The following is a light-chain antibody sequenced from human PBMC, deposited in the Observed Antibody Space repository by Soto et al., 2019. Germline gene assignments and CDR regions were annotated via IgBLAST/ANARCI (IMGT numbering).Light chain of an antibody. V-gene: IGLV2-14*01. CDR2: EVS. CDR3: SSYTSSSTPLI. J-gene: IGLJ1*01. CDR1: SSDVGGYNY. Sequence: QSVLTQPASVSGSPGQSITSSGTGTSSDVGGYNYVSWYQQHPGKAPKLMIYEVSNRPSGVSNRFSGSKSGNTASLTISGLQAEDEADYYCSSYTSSSTPLIFGTGTKVTVL.